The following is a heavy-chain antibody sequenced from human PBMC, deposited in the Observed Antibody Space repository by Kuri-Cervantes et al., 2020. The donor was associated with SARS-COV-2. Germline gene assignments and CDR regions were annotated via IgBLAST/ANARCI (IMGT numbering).Heavy chain of an antibody. V-gene: IGHV1-2*02. CDR2: INPNSGGT. J-gene: IGHJ5*02. CDR1: GCTFTGYY. Sequence: ASVKVSCKASGCTFTGYYMHWVRQAPGQGLEWMGWINPNSGGTNYAQKFQGRVTMTRDTSISTAYMELSRLRSDDTAVYYCARGRQVRLRFLEWLFEWFDPWGQGTLVT. D-gene: IGHD3-3*01. CDR3: ARGRQVRLRFLEWLFEWFDP.